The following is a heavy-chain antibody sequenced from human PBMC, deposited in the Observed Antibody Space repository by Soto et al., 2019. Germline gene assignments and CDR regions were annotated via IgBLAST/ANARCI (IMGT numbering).Heavy chain of an antibody. CDR2: ISNSGHIT. CDR3: AKLDSTGYYRPSDY. D-gene: IGHD3-22*01. J-gene: IGHJ4*02. CDR1: GFTFSTYA. V-gene: IGHV3-23*01. Sequence: GGSLRLSCAASGFTFSTYAMNLVRLAPGKGLEWISVISNSGHITFYADSVKGRFTISRDNSKNTLWLQMNSLRAEDTAVYYCAKLDSTGYYRPSDYWGQGTLVTVSS.